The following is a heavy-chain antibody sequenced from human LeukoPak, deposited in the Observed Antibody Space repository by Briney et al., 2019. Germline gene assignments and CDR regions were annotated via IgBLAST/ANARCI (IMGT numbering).Heavy chain of an antibody. J-gene: IGHJ4*02. CDR3: AREIRSGWLGY. V-gene: IGHV1-8*01. D-gene: IGHD3-10*01. CDR1: GYTFTSYD. CDR2: MNPNSGNT. Sequence: ASVKVSCKASGYTFTSYDINWVRQATGQGLEWMGWMNPNSGNTGYAQKFQGRVTMTRDTSTSTVYMELSSLRSEHTAVYYCAREIRSGWLGYWGQGTLVTVSS.